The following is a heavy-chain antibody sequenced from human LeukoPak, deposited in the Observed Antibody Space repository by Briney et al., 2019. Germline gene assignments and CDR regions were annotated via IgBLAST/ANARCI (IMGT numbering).Heavy chain of an antibody. CDR3: AKGNPLFYFDY. D-gene: IGHD2-21*01. CDR2: ISGSGGST. CDR1: GFTFSSSA. Sequence: GGSLRLSCAASGFTFSSSAMRWVRQTPGKGLEWVSSISGSGGSTYYADSVKGRFTISRDNSKNTVYLQMNSLRAEDTAVYYCAKGNPLFYFDYWGQGTLVTVS. J-gene: IGHJ4*02. V-gene: IGHV3-23*01.